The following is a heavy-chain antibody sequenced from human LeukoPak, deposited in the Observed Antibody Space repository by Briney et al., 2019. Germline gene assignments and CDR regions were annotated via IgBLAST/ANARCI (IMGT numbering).Heavy chain of an antibody. CDR3: ARGVGTMGGRPDY. V-gene: IGHV3-33*01. Sequence: PGRSLRLSCVGSGFTFRDYAMNWVRQAPDRGLECVASIWYDGSNKYYADSVTGRFTISRDNSKNTVYLQMNSQRVEDTAIYYCARGVGTMGGRPDYWGQGTQVTVSS. CDR1: GFTFRDYA. D-gene: IGHD1/OR15-1a*01. CDR2: IWYDGSNK. J-gene: IGHJ4*01.